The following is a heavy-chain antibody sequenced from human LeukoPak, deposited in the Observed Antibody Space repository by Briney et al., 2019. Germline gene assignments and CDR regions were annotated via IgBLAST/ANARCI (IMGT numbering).Heavy chain of an antibody. CDR1: GGTFSSYA. J-gene: IGHJ4*02. V-gene: IGHV1-69*04. Sequence: GASVKVSCKASGGTFSSYAISWVRQAPGQGLEWMGRIIPILGIANYAQKFQGRVTITADKSTSTAYMELSSLRSEDTAVYYCAVYIGVQLWPYYFDYWAREPWSPSPQ. CDR3: AVYIGVQLWPYYFDY. CDR2: IIPILGIA. D-gene: IGHD5-18*01.